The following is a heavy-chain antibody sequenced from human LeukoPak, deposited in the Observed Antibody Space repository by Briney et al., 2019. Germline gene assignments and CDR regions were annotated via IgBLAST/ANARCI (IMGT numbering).Heavy chain of an antibody. Sequence: PGGSLRLSCAASGFTFSSYSMNWVRQAPGKGLEWVSSISSSSSYIYYADSVKGRFTISRDNAKNSLYLQMNSLRAEDTAAYYCARGALDGRDAFDIWGQGTMVTVSS. V-gene: IGHV3-21*01. J-gene: IGHJ3*02. CDR2: ISSSSSYI. CDR3: ARGALDGRDAFDI. CDR1: GFTFSSYS. D-gene: IGHD5-24*01.